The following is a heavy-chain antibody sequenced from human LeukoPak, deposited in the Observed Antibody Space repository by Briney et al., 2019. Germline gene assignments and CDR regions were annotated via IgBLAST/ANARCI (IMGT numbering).Heavy chain of an antibody. Sequence: GGSLRLSCAASGFTFSSYGMHWVRQAPGKGLEWVAVIWYDGSNKYYADSVKGRFTISRDNSKNTLYLQMNSLRAEDTAVYYCAKDLAPYYYYGMDVWGQGTTVTVSS. CDR3: AKDLAPYYYYGMDV. J-gene: IGHJ6*02. CDR1: GFTFSSYG. CDR2: IWYDGSNK. D-gene: IGHD3-16*01. V-gene: IGHV3-30*02.